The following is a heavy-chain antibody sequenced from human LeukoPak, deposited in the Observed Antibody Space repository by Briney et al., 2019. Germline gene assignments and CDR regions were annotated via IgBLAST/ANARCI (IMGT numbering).Heavy chain of an antibody. CDR2: INHSGST. Sequence: RPSETLSLTCAVYGGSFSGYYWSWIRQPPGKGLEWVGEINHSGSTNYNPSLKSRVTISVDTSKNQFSLKLSSVTAADTAVYYCARVESSGWRIRSRFDPWGQGTLVTVSS. V-gene: IGHV4-34*01. CDR3: ARVESSGWRIRSRFDP. J-gene: IGHJ5*02. CDR1: GGSFSGYY. D-gene: IGHD6-19*01.